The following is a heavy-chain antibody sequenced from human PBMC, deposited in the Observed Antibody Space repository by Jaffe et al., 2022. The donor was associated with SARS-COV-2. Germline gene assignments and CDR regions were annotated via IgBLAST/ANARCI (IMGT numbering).Heavy chain of an antibody. CDR1: GFTFSSYD. J-gene: IGHJ3*02. CDR3: ARGLTEGAFDI. D-gene: IGHD3-9*01. CDR2: IGTAGDT. Sequence: EVQLVESGGGLVQPGGSLRLSCAASGFTFSSYDMHWVRQATGKGLEWVSAIGTAGDTYYPGSVKGRFTISRENAKNSLYLQMNSLRAGDTAVYYCARGLTEGAFDIWGQGTMVTVSS. V-gene: IGHV3-13*01.